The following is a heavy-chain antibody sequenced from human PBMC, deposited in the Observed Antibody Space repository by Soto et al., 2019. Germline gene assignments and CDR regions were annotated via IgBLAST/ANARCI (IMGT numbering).Heavy chain of an antibody. CDR1: GGSFKSGSYS. CDR2: VYHTGRT. V-gene: IGHV4-61*01. CDR3: SRDFAYFDY. Sequence: SETLSLTCTVSGGSFKSGSYSWSWIRQPPGKGLEWIGYVYHTGRTSYNPSLKSRVSISLDTSKNQFSLNLDSVTAADTAVYFCSRDFAYFDYWGQGTLVTVSS. J-gene: IGHJ4*02. D-gene: IGHD3-3*01.